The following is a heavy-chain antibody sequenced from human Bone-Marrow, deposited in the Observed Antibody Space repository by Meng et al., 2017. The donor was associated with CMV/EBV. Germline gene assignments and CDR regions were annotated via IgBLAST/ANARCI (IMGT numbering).Heavy chain of an antibody. CDR3: AKDPSGRWLQSGGY. V-gene: IGHV3-30*02. CDR1: GFTFSSYG. J-gene: IGHJ4*02. Sequence: GESLKISCAASGFTFSSYGMHWVRQAPGEGLEWVAFIRYDGSNKYYADSVKGRFTISRDNSKNTLYLQMNSLRAEDTAVYYCAKDPSGRWLQSGGYWGQGTLVTASS. CDR2: IRYDGSNK. D-gene: IGHD5-24*01.